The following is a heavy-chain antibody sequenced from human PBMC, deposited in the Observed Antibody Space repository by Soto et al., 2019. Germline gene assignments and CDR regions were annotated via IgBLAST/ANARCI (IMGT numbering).Heavy chain of an antibody. CDR3: ARRYYDFWSGYYSDYYYGMDV. Sequence: SETLSLTCAVYGGSFSGYYWSWIRQPPGKGLEWIGEINHSGSTNYNPSLKSRVTISVDTSKNQFSLKLSSVTAADTAVYYCARRYYDFWSGYYSDYYYGMDVWGQGTTVTVS. D-gene: IGHD3-3*01. CDR2: INHSGST. V-gene: IGHV4-34*01. J-gene: IGHJ6*02. CDR1: GGSFSGYY.